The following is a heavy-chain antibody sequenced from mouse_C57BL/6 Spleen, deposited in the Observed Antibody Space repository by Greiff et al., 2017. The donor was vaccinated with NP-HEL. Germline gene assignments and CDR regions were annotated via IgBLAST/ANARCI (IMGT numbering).Heavy chain of an antibody. V-gene: IGHV14-4*01. D-gene: IGHD4-1*01. CDR3: TANWGFAY. CDR1: GFNIKDDY. Sequence: VQLQQSGAELVRPGASVKLSCTASGFNIKDDYMHWVKQRPEQGLEWIGWLDPENGDTEYASKLQGKATITADTSSNTAYLQLSSLTSEDTAVYYCTANWGFAYWGQGTLVTVSA. J-gene: IGHJ3*01. CDR2: LDPENGDT.